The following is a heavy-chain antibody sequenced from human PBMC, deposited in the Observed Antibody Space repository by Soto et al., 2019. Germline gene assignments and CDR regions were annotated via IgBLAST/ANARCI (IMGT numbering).Heavy chain of an antibody. J-gene: IGHJ6*02. D-gene: IGHD3-10*01. CDR2: TYYRSKWYN. CDR3: AREKGAYYGSGSYYNVGYYYGMDV. CDR1: GDSVSSNSAA. Sequence: SQTLSLTCAISGDSVSSNSAAWNWIRQSPSRGLERLGRTYYRSKWYNDYAVSVKSRITINPDTSKNQFSLQLNSVAPEDTAVYYCAREKGAYYGSGSYYNVGYYYGMDVWGQGTTVTVSS. V-gene: IGHV6-1*01.